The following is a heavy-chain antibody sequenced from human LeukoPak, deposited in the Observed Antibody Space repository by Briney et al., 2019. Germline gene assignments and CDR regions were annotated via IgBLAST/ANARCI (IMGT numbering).Heavy chain of an antibody. V-gene: IGHV1-2*02. D-gene: IGHD3-22*01. Sequence: ASATVSCKASGYTFTGYYMHWVRQAPGQGLEWMGWINPNSGGTNYAQKFQGRVTMTRDTSISTAYMELSRLRSDDTAVYYCARAPPGYYDSSGYFSYFDYWGQGTLVTVSS. CDR1: GYTFTGYY. J-gene: IGHJ4*02. CDR3: ARAPPGYYDSSGYFSYFDY. CDR2: INPNSGGT.